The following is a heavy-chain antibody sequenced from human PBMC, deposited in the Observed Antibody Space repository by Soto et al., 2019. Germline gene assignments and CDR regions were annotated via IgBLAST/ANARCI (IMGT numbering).Heavy chain of an antibody. CDR1: GFTFSSYG. CDR3: AIITGYSSSWYEPDFDY. CDR2: ISYDGSNK. V-gene: IGHV3-30*03. J-gene: IGHJ4*02. D-gene: IGHD6-13*01. Sequence: GGSLRLSCAASGFTFSSYGMHWVRQAPGKGLEWVAVISYDGSNKYYADSVKGRFTISRDNSKNTLYLQMNSLRAEDTAVYYCAIITGYSSSWYEPDFDYWGQGTLVTVSS.